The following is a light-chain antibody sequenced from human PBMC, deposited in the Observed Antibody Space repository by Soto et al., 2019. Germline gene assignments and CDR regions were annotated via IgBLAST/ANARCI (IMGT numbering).Light chain of an antibody. V-gene: IGKV3-20*01. CDR3: QQYGSSPPLT. J-gene: IGKJ4*01. CDR2: GAS. CDR1: QSVSSSH. Sequence: EIVLTQSPGTLSLSPGERATLSCRASQSVSSSHLVWYQQKPGQAPRLLIYGASSRATGIPDRFSGSESGTDFTLTINRLEPEDFAVYYCQQYGSSPPLTFGGGTKVEIK.